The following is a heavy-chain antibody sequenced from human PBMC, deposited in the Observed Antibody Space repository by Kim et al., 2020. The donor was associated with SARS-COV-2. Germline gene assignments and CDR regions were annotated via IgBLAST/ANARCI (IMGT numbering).Heavy chain of an antibody. J-gene: IGHJ4*02. Sequence: SETLSLTCTVSGGSISSGSYYWGWIRRPPGKGLEWVGSIYYSGSTYYSPSLKNRVTISVDTSKNQFSLRLSSVTAADTAVYYCARITAARPDHWGQGTLVTVSS. CDR1: GGSISSGSYY. CDR2: IYYSGST. D-gene: IGHD6-6*01. V-gene: IGHV4-39*01. CDR3: ARITAARPDH.